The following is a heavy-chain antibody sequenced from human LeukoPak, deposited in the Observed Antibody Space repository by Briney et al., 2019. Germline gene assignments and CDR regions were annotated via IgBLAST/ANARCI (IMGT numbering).Heavy chain of an antibody. CDR2: IYYSGST. V-gene: IGHV4-59*12. D-gene: IGHD3-3*01. CDR1: GGSISSYY. J-gene: IGHJ4*02. CDR3: ARRYFWSGCSPRRYFDY. Sequence: SETLSLTCTVSGGSISSYYWSWIRQPPGKGLEWIGYIYYSGSTNYNPSLKSRVTISVDTSKNQFSLKLSSVTAADTAVYYCARRYFWSGCSPRRYFDYWGQGTLVTVSS.